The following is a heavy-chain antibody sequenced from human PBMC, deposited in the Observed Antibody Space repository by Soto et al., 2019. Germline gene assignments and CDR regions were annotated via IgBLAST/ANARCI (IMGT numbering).Heavy chain of an antibody. D-gene: IGHD6-13*01. CDR3: ARTYSSSWSPFDY. CDR2: INHSGST. CDR1: GGFFIGDY. Sequence: SETLCLTCAVYGGFFIGDYWSWIRQPPGKGLEWIGEINHSGSTNYNPSLKSRVTISVDTSKNQFSLKLSSVTAADTAVYYCARTYSSSWSPFDYWGQGTLVSVSS. V-gene: IGHV4-34*01. J-gene: IGHJ4*02.